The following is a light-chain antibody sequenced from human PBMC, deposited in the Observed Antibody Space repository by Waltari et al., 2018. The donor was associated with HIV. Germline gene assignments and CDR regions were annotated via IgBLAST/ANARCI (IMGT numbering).Light chain of an antibody. V-gene: IGKV3-11*01. CDR3: QRRRDWPPSYT. Sequence: VLTQSPPSLSVSPGERANISSRASQSVDGHLAWYQQKLGQAPRLLIYDVSKRAADIPARFNGSGSGTDFSLTISNLEPEDLALYYCQRRRDWPPSYTFGLGTRLEMK. J-gene: IGKJ2*01. CDR1: QSVDGH. CDR2: DVS.